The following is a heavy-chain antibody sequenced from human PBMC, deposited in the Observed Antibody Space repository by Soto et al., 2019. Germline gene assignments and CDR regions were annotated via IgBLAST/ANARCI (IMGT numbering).Heavy chain of an antibody. CDR2: ISDTSSHI. Sequence: GGSLRLSCAASGFTFSIYTMTWVRQAPGRGLEWVSSISDTSSHIYYSDSVEGRFTVSRDNAKNSLYLQVNSLSAEDTAVYYCARVRSGGSGCFDYWGQGTLVTVSS. D-gene: IGHD2-15*01. CDR3: ARVRSGGSGCFDY. V-gene: IGHV3-21*01. CDR1: GFTFSIYT. J-gene: IGHJ4*02.